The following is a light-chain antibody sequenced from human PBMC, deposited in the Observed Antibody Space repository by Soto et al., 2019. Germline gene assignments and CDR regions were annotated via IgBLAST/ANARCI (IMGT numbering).Light chain of an antibody. CDR3: QKYDSAPT. J-gene: IGKJ1*01. CDR2: DAS. V-gene: IGKV1-33*01. Sequence: DIQMTQSPSSLSASVGERVSFTCQASQDISNYLNWYQQKPGKAPKLLIYDASNLETGVPSRFSGSGSGTDFTFTISSLQPEDFATYYCQKYDSAPTFGQGTKVDIK. CDR1: QDISNY.